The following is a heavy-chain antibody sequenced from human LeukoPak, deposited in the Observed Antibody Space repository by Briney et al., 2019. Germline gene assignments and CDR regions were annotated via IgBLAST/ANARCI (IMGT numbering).Heavy chain of an antibody. Sequence: ASVKVSCKTSGYTFTSYDINWVRQATGQGLEWMGWMSPNSGNTGYAQKFQGRVTMTRNTSISTAYMELSSLRSGDTAVYYCASLNHIYDILTLPHAFDIWGQGTMVTVSS. V-gene: IGHV1-8*01. D-gene: IGHD3-9*01. CDR3: ASLNHIYDILTLPHAFDI. CDR2: MSPNSGNT. J-gene: IGHJ3*02. CDR1: GYTFTSYD.